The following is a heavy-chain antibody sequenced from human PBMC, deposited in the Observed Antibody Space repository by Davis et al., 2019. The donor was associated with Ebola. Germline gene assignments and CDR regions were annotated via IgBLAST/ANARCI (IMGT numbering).Heavy chain of an antibody. D-gene: IGHD3-22*01. CDR3: AYSGYYYRGFDY. Sequence: PSETLSLTCTVSGGSISSYYWSWIRQPPGKGLEWIGYIYYSGSTNYNPSLKSRVTISVDTSKNQFSPKLSSVTAADTAVYYCAYSGYYYRGFDYWGQGTLVTVSS. CDR1: GGSISSYY. J-gene: IGHJ4*02. CDR2: IYYSGST. V-gene: IGHV4-59*01.